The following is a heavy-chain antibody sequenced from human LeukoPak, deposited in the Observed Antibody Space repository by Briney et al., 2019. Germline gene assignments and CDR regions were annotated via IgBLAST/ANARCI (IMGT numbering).Heavy chain of an antibody. CDR2: INPSGVST. CDR1: GYTFTSYY. D-gene: IGHD1-1*01. J-gene: IGHJ4*02. CDR3: ARSELERLDY. Sequence: GASVKVSCKASGYTFTSYYMHWVRQAPGQGLEWTGIINPSGVSTSYAQKFQGRVTMTRDTSISTAYMELSRLRSDDTAVYYCARSELERLDYWGQGTLVTVSS. V-gene: IGHV1-46*01.